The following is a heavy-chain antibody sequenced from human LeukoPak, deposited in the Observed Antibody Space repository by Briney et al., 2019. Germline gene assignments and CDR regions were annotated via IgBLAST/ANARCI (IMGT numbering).Heavy chain of an antibody. V-gene: IGHV3-23*02. J-gene: IGHJ3*02. D-gene: IGHD4-23*01. CDR3: AKDDCGGNPGAFDM. CDR1: GFTFSSYA. CDR2: IGSSGERT. Sequence: EGSLRLSCAASGFTFSSYAMSWVRQAPGRGLEWVSAIGSSGERTYYVHSVKGRFPNSRDNSKNTLYMQMNNLRADGTAVYYCAKDDCGGNPGAFDMGGGRTRVSV.